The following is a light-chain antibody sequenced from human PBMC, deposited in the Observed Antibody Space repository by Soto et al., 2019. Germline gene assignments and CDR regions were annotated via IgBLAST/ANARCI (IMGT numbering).Light chain of an antibody. J-gene: IGKJ1*01. CDR3: QQYDSSPRT. CDR1: QSVGTNY. Sequence: EIVLTQSPGTLSLPPGERATLSCRASQSVGTNYLAWFQQKPGQAPRLLIYATSTRATGIPDRFSGSGSGTDFTLTITRLEPEDFAVYYCQQYDSSPRTFGQGTK. V-gene: IGKV3-20*01. CDR2: ATS.